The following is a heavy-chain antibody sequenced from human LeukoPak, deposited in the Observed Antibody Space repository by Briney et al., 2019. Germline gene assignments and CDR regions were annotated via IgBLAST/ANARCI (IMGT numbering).Heavy chain of an antibody. Sequence: GGSLRLSCEASGFTLSSYWMHWVRQAPGKGLVWVSRINPDGSSTSYADSVKGRFTISRDNAKNTLYLQMNSLRVEDTAVYYCARVDIGGWYWLDPWGQGTQVTVSS. V-gene: IGHV3-74*01. D-gene: IGHD6-19*01. CDR2: INPDGSST. CDR3: ARVDIGGWYWLDP. CDR1: GFTLSSYW. J-gene: IGHJ5*02.